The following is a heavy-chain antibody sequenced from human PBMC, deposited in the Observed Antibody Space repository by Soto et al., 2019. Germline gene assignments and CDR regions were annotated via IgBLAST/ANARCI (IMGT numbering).Heavy chain of an antibody. CDR3: ATDRDCPNGVCNWFDP. CDR2: FDPEDGET. J-gene: IGHJ5*02. D-gene: IGHD2-8*01. CDR1: GSTLPELS. V-gene: IGHV1-24*01. Sequence: ASVRGSFRVSGSTLPELSMHWVRQAPGKGLEWMGGFDPEDGETIYAQKFQGRVTMTEDTSTDTAYMELSSLRSEDTAVYYCATDRDCPNGVCNWFDPWGQGTLVTVSS.